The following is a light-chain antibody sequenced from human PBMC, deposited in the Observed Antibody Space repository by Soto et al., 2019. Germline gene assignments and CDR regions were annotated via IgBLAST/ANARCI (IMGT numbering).Light chain of an antibody. V-gene: IGLV2-14*01. CDR1: NRDVGSYNL. CDR2: EVR. Sequence: QSALTQPASVSGSPGQSITIACTGTNRDVGSYNLVSWYQQRPGEAPKLIISEVRNRPSGVPDRFSGSKSGTSASLAITGLQAEDEADYYCQSYDSSLSGYVFGTGTKVTVL. J-gene: IGLJ1*01. CDR3: QSYDSSLSGYV.